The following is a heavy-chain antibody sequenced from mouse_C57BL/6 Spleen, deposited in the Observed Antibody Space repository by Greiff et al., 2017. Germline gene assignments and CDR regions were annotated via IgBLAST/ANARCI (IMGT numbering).Heavy chain of an antibody. J-gene: IGHJ4*01. D-gene: IGHD1-1*02. Sequence: QVQLQQSGPGLVAPSQSLSITCTVSGFSLTSYGVDWVRQSPGKGLEWLGVIWGVGSTNYNSAIKSRLSSSKDNSKSQVFLKMNSLQTDDTAMYYCATVLYGHWGQGTSVTVSS. V-gene: IGHV2-6*01. CDR2: IWGVGST. CDR1: GFSLTSYG. CDR3: ATVLYGH.